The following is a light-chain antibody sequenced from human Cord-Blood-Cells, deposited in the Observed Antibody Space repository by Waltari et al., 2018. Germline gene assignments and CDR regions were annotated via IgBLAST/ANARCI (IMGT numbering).Light chain of an antibody. V-gene: IGLV1-44*01. CDR3: AAWDDSLNGPV. CDR2: SNN. Sequence: QSVLTQPPSASGTPGQRVTISCSGSSSNIGSTTGNWYQQLPGTAPKLLIYSNNQRPSGVPDRFSGSKSGTSASLAISGLQSEDEADYYCAAWDDSLNGPVFGGGTKLTVL. CDR1: SSNIGSTT. J-gene: IGLJ3*02.